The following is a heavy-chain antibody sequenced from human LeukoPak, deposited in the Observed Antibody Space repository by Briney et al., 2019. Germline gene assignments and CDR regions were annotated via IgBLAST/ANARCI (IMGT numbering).Heavy chain of an antibody. CDR1: GHTHRIFD. D-gene: IGHD6-13*01. Sequence: PGRSLRLSCGASGHTHRIFDMRRVSRPPTRGRVCGLYILSISSTIYYADSVKGRFTISRDNAKNSLYLQMNSLRAEDTAVYYCARDAAAGTPNEPPYYYMDVWGKGTTVTVSS. V-gene: IGHV3-48*01. CDR2: ILSISSTI. CDR3: ARDAAAGTPNEPPYYYMDV. J-gene: IGHJ6*03.